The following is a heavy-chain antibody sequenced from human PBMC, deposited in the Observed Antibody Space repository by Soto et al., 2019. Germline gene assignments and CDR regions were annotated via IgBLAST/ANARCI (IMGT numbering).Heavy chain of an antibody. CDR1: GFTFSSYA. V-gene: IGHV3-23*01. CDR3: AKGAGTYYYYYMDV. CDR2: ISDSGGST. J-gene: IGHJ6*03. Sequence: GGSLRLSCAASGFTFSSYAMSWVRQAPGKGLEWVSAISDSGGSTDYADSVKGRFTISRDNSKNTLYLQMNSLRAEDTAVYYCAKGAGTYYYYYMDVWGKGTTVTVSS. D-gene: IGHD6-19*01.